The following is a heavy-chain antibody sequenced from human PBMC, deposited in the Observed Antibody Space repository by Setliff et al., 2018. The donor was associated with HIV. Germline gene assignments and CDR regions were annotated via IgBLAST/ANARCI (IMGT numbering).Heavy chain of an antibody. CDR2: ISPNNGDT. Sequence: ASVKVSCKASGYTFTDYFMHWVRQAPGQGLEWMGWISPNNGDTTIPQRFQGRVTMTRDTSIITAYMELSSLRYDDTAVYYCARQGGHSSSSGTSYYYYYMDVWGKGTTVTVSS. V-gene: IGHV1-2*02. D-gene: IGHD6-6*01. J-gene: IGHJ6*03. CDR1: GYTFTDYF. CDR3: ARQGGHSSSSGTSYYYYYMDV.